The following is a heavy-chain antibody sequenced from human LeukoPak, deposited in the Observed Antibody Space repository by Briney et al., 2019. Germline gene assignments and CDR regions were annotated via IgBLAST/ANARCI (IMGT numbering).Heavy chain of an antibody. J-gene: IGHJ4*02. CDR1: GGSFSGYY. CDR2: IYHSGST. Sequence: PSETLSLTCAVYGGSFSGYYWTWIRQPPGKGLEWIGEIYHSGSTNYNPSLKSRVIISVDTSKNQFSLKLSSVTAADTAVYYCARHSYGVPNFDYWGQGTLVTVSS. CDR3: ARHSYGVPNFDY. D-gene: IGHD4-17*01. V-gene: IGHV4-34*01.